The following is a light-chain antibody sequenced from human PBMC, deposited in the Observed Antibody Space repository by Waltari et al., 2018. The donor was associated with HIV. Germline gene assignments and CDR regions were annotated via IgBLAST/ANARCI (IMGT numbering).Light chain of an antibody. CDR1: QSVSRNS. CDR2: GAS. CDR3: QQYGSSPQT. J-gene: IGKJ2*01. Sequence: VLTQSPDTLSLSPGEGAVLSCRASQSVSRNSVAWYQQKPGQAPRLLISGASTRAAGIPDRVSGSGSGTDFTLVISGLEPEDFAAYYCQQYGSSPQTFGQGTKLEIK. V-gene: IGKV3-20*01.